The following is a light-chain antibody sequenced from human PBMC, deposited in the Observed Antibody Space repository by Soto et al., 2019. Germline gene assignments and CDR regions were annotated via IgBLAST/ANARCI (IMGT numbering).Light chain of an antibody. J-gene: IGKJ4*01. V-gene: IGKV4-1*01. CDR3: QQYYNAPLT. CDR2: WAS. CDR1: QIVLYSSNNKNF. Sequence: DIVMTQSPDSLAVSLGERATINCKSSQIVLYSSNNKNFLAWYQQKPGQPPKLLIYWASTREFGVPDRFSGRGSGTDFTLTISSLQDEDVAVYYCQQYYNAPLTFGGGTKVDIK.